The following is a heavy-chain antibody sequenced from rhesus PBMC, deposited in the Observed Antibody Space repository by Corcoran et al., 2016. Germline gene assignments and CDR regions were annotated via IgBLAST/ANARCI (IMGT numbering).Heavy chain of an antibody. CDR3: ARRGSGWTRDY. D-gene: IGHD6-31*01. V-gene: IGHV4-93*02. J-gene: IGHJ4*01. CDR1: GGSISSSNW. Sequence: QVQLQESGPAVVKPSETLSLTCAVSGGSISSSNWWSWIRQSPGKGLEWIGGIYGSGGSTEYNPSLNIRVTISIDTSKNQFSLKLSSVTAADTAVYYCARRGSGWTRDYWGQGVLVTVSS. CDR2: IYGSGGST.